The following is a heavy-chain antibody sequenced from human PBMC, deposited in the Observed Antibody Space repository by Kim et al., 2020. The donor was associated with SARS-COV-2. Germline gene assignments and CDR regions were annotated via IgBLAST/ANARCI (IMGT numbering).Heavy chain of an antibody. V-gene: IGHV3-73*01. Sequence: GGSLRLSCAASGFTFSGSAMHWVRQASGKGLEWVGRIRSKANSYATAYAASMKGRFTISRDDSKNTAYLQMNSLKTEDTAVYYCTSGGYGSGSYYLDDYWGQGTLVTVSS. CDR2: IRSKANSYAT. D-gene: IGHD3-10*01. CDR1: GFTFSGSA. CDR3: TSGGYGSGSYYLDDY. J-gene: IGHJ4*02.